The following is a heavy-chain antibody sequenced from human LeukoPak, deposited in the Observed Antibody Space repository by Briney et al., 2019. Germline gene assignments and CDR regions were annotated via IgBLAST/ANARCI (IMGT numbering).Heavy chain of an antibody. D-gene: IGHD6-13*01. CDR3: ARYHSSSWAFDY. CDR1: GLTFSDYY. V-gene: IGHV3-11*04. Sequence: PGGSLRLSCAASGLTFSDYYMSWIRQAPGKGLEWVSYISSSGSTIYYADSVKGRFTTSRDNVKNSLYLQMNSLRAEDTAVYYCARYHSSSWAFDYWGQGTLVTVSS. CDR2: ISSSGSTI. J-gene: IGHJ4*02.